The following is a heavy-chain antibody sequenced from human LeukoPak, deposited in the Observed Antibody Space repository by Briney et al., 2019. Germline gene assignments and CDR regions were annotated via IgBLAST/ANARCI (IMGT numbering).Heavy chain of an antibody. D-gene: IGHD3-16*01. V-gene: IGHV3-48*01. CDR3: AKDLGYDYVWGEGNLYDY. CDR1: GFTFSSNS. Sequence: PGGSLRLSCAASGFTFSSNSMNWVRQAPGKGLEWVSYISSSSSTIYYADSVKGRFTISRDNSKNTLYLQMNSLRVEDTAVYYCAKDLGYDYVWGEGNLYDYWGQGILVTVSS. CDR2: ISSSSSTI. J-gene: IGHJ4*02.